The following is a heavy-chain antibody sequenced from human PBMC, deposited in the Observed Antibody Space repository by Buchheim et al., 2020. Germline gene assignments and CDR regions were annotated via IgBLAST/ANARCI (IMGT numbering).Heavy chain of an antibody. Sequence: QVHLVESGGGVVQPGRSLRLSCAASGFTFSDYGMHWVRQAPGKGLEWVTTIWYDGSNEYYIDSVKGRFTISRDNSKSTVYLKMDSLRVDDTAVYYCARECTSGNSNNGPTDYWGQGTL. CDR2: IWYDGSNE. D-gene: IGHD2-8*01. J-gene: IGHJ4*02. CDR3: ARECTSGNSNNGPTDY. CDR1: GFTFSDYG. V-gene: IGHV3-33*01.